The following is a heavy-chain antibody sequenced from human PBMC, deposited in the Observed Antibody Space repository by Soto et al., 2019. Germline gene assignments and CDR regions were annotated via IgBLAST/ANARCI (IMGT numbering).Heavy chain of an antibody. Sequence: QVQLVQSGAEVKKPGASVKVSCKASGYTFTSYGISWVRQAPGQGLEWMGWISGYNGNTNYVQKLQGRVTMTTDTSTSTAYMGLRSLRSDDTAVYYCARDESSGYYRRESYHYGMDVWGQGTTVTVSS. CDR1: GYTFTSYG. V-gene: IGHV1-18*01. J-gene: IGHJ6*02. CDR2: ISGYNGNT. D-gene: IGHD3-22*01. CDR3: ARDESSGYYRRESYHYGMDV.